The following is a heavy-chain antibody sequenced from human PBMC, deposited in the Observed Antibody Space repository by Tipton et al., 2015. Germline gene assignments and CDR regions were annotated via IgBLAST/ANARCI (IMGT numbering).Heavy chain of an antibody. CDR1: GFTFSTYN. CDR3: ARDCNSSTCYTYYTMDV. V-gene: IGHV3-48*02. J-gene: IGHJ6*02. Sequence: SLRLSCSASGFTFSTYNLNWVRQAPGKGLEWVSYISSSSSTVYYADSVKGRFTISRDNAKNSLSLHMNSLREEDTAMYYCARDCNSSTCYTYYTMDVWGQGTTVTVSS. D-gene: IGHD2-2*01. CDR2: ISSSSSTV.